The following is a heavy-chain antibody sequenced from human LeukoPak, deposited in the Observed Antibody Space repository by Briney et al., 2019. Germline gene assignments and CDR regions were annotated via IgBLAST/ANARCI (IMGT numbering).Heavy chain of an antibody. CDR1: GFTITNYA. J-gene: IGHJ4*02. D-gene: IGHD1-7*01. V-gene: IGHV3-30-3*01. CDR2: ISYHGSSQ. CDR3: ARAGPNYHRIDF. Sequence: PGGALRLSCAASGFTITNYAIHWVRQAPGKGLEWVAVISYHGSSQYYADSVKGRFTISRDTLKNTVFLQMFSLRPEDTAIYYCARAGPNYHRIDFWGQGTLVTVSS.